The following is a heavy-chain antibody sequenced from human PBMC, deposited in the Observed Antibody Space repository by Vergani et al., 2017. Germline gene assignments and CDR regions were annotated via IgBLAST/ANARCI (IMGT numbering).Heavy chain of an antibody. CDR1: GGSISSGDYY. V-gene: IGHV4-61*08. CDR2: IYYSGST. CDR3: ARVGGYGGTRLRYYYYYYMDV. J-gene: IGHJ6*03. D-gene: IGHD4-23*01. Sequence: QVQLQESGPGLVKPSQTLSLTCTVSGGSISSGDYYWSWIRQPPGKGLEWIGYIYYSGSTNYNPSLKSRVTISVDTSKNQFSLKLSSVTAADTAVYYCARVGGYGGTRLRYYYYYYMDVWGKGTTVTVSS.